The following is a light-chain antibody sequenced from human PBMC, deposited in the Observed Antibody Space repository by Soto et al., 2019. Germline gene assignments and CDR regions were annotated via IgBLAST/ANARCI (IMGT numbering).Light chain of an antibody. CDR3: QHYYTPPLT. CDR2: WAS. Sequence: DIVMTQSPDSLAVSLGERATINCKSSQSLLYSSNNKNKLAWYHQKPGQPPKLLIYWASTRESGVPDRFSGSGSGTDFTLTISSLQAEDVAVYYCQHYYTPPLTFGGGTKVEL. V-gene: IGKV4-1*01. J-gene: IGKJ4*01. CDR1: QSLLYSSNNKNK.